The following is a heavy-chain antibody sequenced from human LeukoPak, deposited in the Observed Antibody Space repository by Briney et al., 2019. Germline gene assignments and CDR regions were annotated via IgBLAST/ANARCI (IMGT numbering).Heavy chain of an antibody. CDR2: IHDTGST. CDR1: GGSLSSHY. V-gene: IGHV4-59*11. CDR3: ARLSSGCSTSSCYLTY. D-gene: IGHD2-2*01. Sequence: SETLSLTCSVSGGSLSSHYWSWIRQPPGKGLELIGHIHDTGSTFYNPSLRGRVTISLDTSNNQFSLKLTSMTAADTAVYYCARLSSGCSTSSCYLTYWGQGTLVTVS. J-gene: IGHJ4*02.